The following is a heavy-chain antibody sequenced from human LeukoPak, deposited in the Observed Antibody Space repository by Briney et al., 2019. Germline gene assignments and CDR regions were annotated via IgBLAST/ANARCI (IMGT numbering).Heavy chain of an antibody. J-gene: IGHJ4*02. V-gene: IGHV3-23*01. CDR3: AIFTFGGIIAPDY. CDR1: GFTFSSYA. D-gene: IGHD3-16*02. CDR2: ISGSGGST. Sequence: PGGSLRLSCAASGFTFSSYAMSWVRQAPGKGLEWVSAISGSGGSTYYADSVKGRFTISRDNSKNTLYLQMNSLRAEDTAVYYCAIFTFGGIIAPDYWGQGTLVTVSS.